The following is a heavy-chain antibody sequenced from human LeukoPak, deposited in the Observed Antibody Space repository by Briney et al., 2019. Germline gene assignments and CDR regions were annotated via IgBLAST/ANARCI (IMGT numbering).Heavy chain of an antibody. CDR2: IAGSSGTK. D-gene: IGHD7-27*01. CDR1: GFTFSNYW. J-gene: IGHJ4*02. V-gene: IGHV3-48*01. Sequence: GGSLRLSCAASGFTFSNYWMSWVRQAPGKGLEWISYIAGSSGTKLYADSVKGRFTISISRDNDQNSVYLQMNSLRAEDTAVYYCARVSNGVTGGDYWGQGTLVTVSS. CDR3: ARVSNGVTGGDY.